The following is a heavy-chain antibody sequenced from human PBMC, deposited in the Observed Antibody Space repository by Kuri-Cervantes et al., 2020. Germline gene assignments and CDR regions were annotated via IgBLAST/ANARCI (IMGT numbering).Heavy chain of an antibody. CDR2: IKQDGSEK. D-gene: IGHD3-9*01. V-gene: IGHV3-7*01. CDR3: ASSDYDILTGSNFDY. CDR1: GFTFSSYW. Sequence: GESLKISCAASGFTFSSYWMSWVHQAPGKGLEWVANIKQDGSEKYYVDSVKGRFTISRDNAKNSLYLQMNSLRAEDTAVYYCASSDYDILTGSNFDYWGQGTLVTVSS. J-gene: IGHJ4*02.